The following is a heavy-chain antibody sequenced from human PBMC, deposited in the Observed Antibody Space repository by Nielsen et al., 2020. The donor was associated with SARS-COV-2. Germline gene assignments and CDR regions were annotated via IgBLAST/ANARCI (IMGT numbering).Heavy chain of an antibody. CDR3: ASGQNIGTHFYNTFLDV. Sequence: SETLSLTCTVSGGSVSSGSYYWSWIRQPPGKGLEWIGYIYYSGSTNYNPSLKSRVTISIDTSKNQFFLHLSSVTAADTAMYFCASGQNIGTHFYNTFLDVWGQGTTVTVSS. CDR1: GGSVSSGSYY. J-gene: IGHJ6*02. CDR2: IYYSGST. D-gene: IGHD2/OR15-2a*01. V-gene: IGHV4-61*01.